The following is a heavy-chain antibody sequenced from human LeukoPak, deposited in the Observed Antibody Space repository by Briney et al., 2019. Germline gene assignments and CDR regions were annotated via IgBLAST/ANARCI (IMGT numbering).Heavy chain of an antibody. Sequence: SETLSLTCTVSGGSVSSYYWSWIRQPPGKGLEGIGYIYYSGSTNYNPSLKSRVTLSIDTSKNQFSLKLSSVTAADTAVYYCARHGSGYYRFEYWGQGTLVTVSS. V-gene: IGHV4-59*08. D-gene: IGHD3-3*01. CDR3: ARHGSGYYRFEY. CDR1: GGSVSSYY. CDR2: IYYSGST. J-gene: IGHJ4*02.